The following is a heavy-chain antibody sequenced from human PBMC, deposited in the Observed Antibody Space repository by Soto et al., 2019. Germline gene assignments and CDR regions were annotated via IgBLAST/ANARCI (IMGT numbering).Heavy chain of an antibody. CDR1: GFTFSSYW. J-gene: IGHJ5*02. V-gene: IGHV3-7*03. D-gene: IGHD2-21*02. Sequence: VGSLRLSCAASGFTFSSYWMSWVRQAPGKGLEWVANIKQDGSEKYYVDSVKGRFTISLDASKNQFSLTLNSVTAADTAVYYCARGAYCGVDCFFWFDPWGQGTLVTVSS. CDR3: ARGAYCGVDCFFWFDP. CDR2: IKQDGSEK.